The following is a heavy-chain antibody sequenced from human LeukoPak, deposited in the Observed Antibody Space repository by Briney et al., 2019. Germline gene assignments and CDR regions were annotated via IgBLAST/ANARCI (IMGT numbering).Heavy chain of an antibody. V-gene: IGHV4-4*07. J-gene: IGHJ4*02. CDR1: GGSISSYY. Sequence: SETLSLTCTVSGGSISSYYWSWIRQPAGKGLEWIGRIYSNGSTYYNPSLKSRVTISVDRSKNQFSLKLSSVTAADTAVYYCARDQGDGSGSFDYWGQGTLVTVSS. D-gene: IGHD3-10*01. CDR2: IYSNGST. CDR3: ARDQGDGSGSFDY.